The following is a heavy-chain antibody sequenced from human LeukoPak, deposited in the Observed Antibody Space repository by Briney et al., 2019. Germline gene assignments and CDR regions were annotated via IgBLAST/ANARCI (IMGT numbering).Heavy chain of an antibody. CDR2: ISGSGSST. Sequence: PGGSLRLSCAASGFTFSSFAMSWVRQAPGKGLEWVSGISGSGSSTDYADSVKGRFTISRDNSKNTLYLQMNSLRAEDTAVYYCIKQWLYLGAFDIWGQGTMVTVSS. CDR3: IKQWLYLGAFDI. V-gene: IGHV3-23*01. D-gene: IGHD6-19*01. J-gene: IGHJ3*02. CDR1: GFTFSSFA.